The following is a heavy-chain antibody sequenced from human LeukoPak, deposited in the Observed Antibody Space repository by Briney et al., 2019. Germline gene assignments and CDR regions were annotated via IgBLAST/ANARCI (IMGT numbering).Heavy chain of an antibody. J-gene: IGHJ4*02. CDR3: TSYLDILVGNQGFAN. V-gene: IGHV3-7*01. CDR2: MNQDGDEK. Sequence: GGGLRLSCAASGVSFRTYFMMWVRQAPGEGLEWVANMNQDGDEKNYADSVKGGFTISRDNAQSSLYVQMNSLRAEDTAVYYCTSYLDILVGNQGFANWGQGALVTLSS. D-gene: IGHD3-9*01. CDR1: GVSFRTYF.